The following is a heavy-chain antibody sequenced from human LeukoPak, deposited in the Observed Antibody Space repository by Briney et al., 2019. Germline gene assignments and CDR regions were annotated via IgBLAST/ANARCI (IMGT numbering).Heavy chain of an antibody. CDR3: ARVEEGHFDY. Sequence: SETLSLTCAVYGGSFSGYYWSWIRQPPGQGLEWIGEINQSGSTNYNPSLKRRVTILVDASRSQVSLRLSSVTAADTAVYYCARVEEGHFDYWGLGTLVTVSS. CDR1: GGSFSGYY. CDR2: INQSGST. V-gene: IGHV4-34*01. J-gene: IGHJ4*02.